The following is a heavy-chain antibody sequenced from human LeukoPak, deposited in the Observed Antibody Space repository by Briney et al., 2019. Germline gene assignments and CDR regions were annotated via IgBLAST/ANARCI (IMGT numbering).Heavy chain of an antibody. CDR1: GYTLTELS. D-gene: IGHD3-22*01. CDR2: FDPEDGET. J-gene: IGHJ4*02. Sequence: ASVKVSCKVSGYTLTELSMHWVRQAPGKGLEWMGGFDPEDGETIYAQKSQGRVTMTEDTSTDTAYMELSSLRSEDTAVYYCATGAAYYYDSSGLGSFDYWGQGTLVTVSS. CDR3: ATGAAYYYDSSGLGSFDY. V-gene: IGHV1-24*01.